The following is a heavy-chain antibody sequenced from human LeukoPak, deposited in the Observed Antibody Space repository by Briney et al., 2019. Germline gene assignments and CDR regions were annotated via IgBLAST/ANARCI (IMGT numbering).Heavy chain of an antibody. V-gene: IGHV1-8*01. CDR3: ARGPARTFGSGSNWFDP. CDR1: GYTFTSYG. J-gene: IGHJ5*02. D-gene: IGHD3-10*01. Sequence: SVKVSCKASGYTFTSYGINWVRQATGQGLEWMGWMKPNSANTGYAQKFQGRVTMTRNTSISTAYMELSSLRSEDTAVYYCARGPARTFGSGSNWFDPWGQGTLVTVSS. CDR2: MKPNSANT.